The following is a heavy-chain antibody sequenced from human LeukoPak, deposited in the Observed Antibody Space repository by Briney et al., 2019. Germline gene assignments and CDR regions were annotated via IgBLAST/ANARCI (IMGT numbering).Heavy chain of an antibody. J-gene: IGHJ5*02. CDR2: INHSGST. CDR3: ARVRRWSDP. Sequence: PSETLSLTCAVYGGSFSGYYWSWIRQPPGKGLEWIGEINHSGSTNYNPSLKSRVTISVDTSKNQFSLKLSSVTAADTAVYYCARVRRWSDPWGQGTLVTVSS. CDR1: GGSFSGYY. V-gene: IGHV4-34*01.